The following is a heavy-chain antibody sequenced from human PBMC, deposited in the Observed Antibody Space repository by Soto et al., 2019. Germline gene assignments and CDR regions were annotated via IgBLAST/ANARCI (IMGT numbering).Heavy chain of an antibody. CDR3: ARGGYYDYVWGSYRLSTFDI. D-gene: IGHD3-16*02. CDR2: IYHSGST. V-gene: IGHV4-4*02. Sequence: LSLTCAVSGGSISSSNWWSWVRQPPGKGLEWIGEIYHSGSTNYNPSLKSRVTISVDKSKNQFSLKLSSVTAADTAVYYCARGGYYDYVWGSYRLSTFDIWGQGTMVTVSS. J-gene: IGHJ3*02. CDR1: GGSISSSNW.